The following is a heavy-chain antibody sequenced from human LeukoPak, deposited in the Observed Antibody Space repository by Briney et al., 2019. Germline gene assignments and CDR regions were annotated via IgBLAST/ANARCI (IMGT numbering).Heavy chain of an antibody. D-gene: IGHD1-7*01. V-gene: IGHV1-18*01. CDR3: AREGETGTRHNDY. CDR2: ISPYNGNT. J-gene: IGHJ4*02. Sequence: ASVKVSCKASGYTFTSYGISWVRQAPGQGLEWMGWISPYNGNTHYTQKLQGRVTMTTDTPTSTAYMELRSLRSDDTAVYYCAREGETGTRHNDYWGQGTLVTVSS. CDR1: GYTFTSYG.